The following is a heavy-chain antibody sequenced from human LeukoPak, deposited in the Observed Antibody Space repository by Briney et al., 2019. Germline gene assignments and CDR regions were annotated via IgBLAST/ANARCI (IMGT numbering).Heavy chain of an antibody. CDR3: ARAGDYGDYFDY. V-gene: IGHV3-21*01. CDR1: GFTFSSYS. D-gene: IGHD4-17*01. Sequence: KPGGSLILSCAASGFTFSSYSMNWVRQAPGKGLEWVSSISSSSSYIYYADSVKGRFTISRDNAKNSLYLQMNSLRAEDTAVYYCARAGDYGDYFDYWGQGTLVTVSA. CDR2: ISSSSSYI. J-gene: IGHJ4*02.